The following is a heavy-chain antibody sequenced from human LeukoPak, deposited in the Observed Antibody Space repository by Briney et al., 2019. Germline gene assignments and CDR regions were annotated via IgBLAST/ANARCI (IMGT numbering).Heavy chain of an antibody. CDR1: GYTFTDYY. Sequence: GASVKVSCKASGYTFTDYYIHWVRQAPGRGLEWMGWINPSSGGTNYAQKFHGRVTLTRDTSISTAYMELSRLRSDDTAVYYCARDLRWEDYWGQGTLVTVSS. J-gene: IGHJ4*02. CDR3: ARDLRWEDY. V-gene: IGHV1-2*02. D-gene: IGHD4-23*01. CDR2: INPSSGGT.